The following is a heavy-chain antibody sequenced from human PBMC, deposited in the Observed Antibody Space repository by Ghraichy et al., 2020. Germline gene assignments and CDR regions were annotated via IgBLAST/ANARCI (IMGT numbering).Heavy chain of an antibody. Sequence: SETLSLTCTVSGGSISSYYWSWIRQPPGKGLEWIGYIYYSGSTNYNPSLKSRVTISVDTSKNQFSLKLSSVTAADTAVYYCARVDSSSWYFYDYWGQGTLVTVSS. CDR3: ARVDSSSWYFYDY. CDR1: GGSISSYY. J-gene: IGHJ4*02. D-gene: IGHD6-13*01. V-gene: IGHV4-59*01. CDR2: IYYSGST.